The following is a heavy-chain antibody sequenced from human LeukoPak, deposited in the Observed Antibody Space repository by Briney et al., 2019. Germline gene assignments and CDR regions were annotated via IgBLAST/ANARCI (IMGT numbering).Heavy chain of an antibody. CDR1: GFTFSDYY. Sequence: GGSLRLSCAASGFTFSDYYMSRIRQAPGKGLEWVSYISSSGSTIYYADSVKGRFTISRDNAKNSLYLQMNSLRAEDTAVYYCARDQYWGPRSDYWGQGTLVTVSS. D-gene: IGHD3-16*01. CDR2: ISSSGSTI. J-gene: IGHJ4*02. CDR3: ARDQYWGPRSDY. V-gene: IGHV3-11*04.